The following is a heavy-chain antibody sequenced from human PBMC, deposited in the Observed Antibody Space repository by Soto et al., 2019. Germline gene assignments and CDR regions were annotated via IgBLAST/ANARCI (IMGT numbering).Heavy chain of an antibody. V-gene: IGHV3-23*01. D-gene: IGHD4-17*01. J-gene: IGHJ2*01. CDR1: GFTFSIYA. CDR2: ISGSGGST. Sequence: EVQLLESGGGLVQPGGSRRLSCAASGFTFSIYAMNWVRQAPGKGLEWVSVISGSGGSTYYADSVKGRFTISRDNSKNTLYLQMNSLRAEDTAVYYCARRTVGWYFDLWGRGTLVTVSS. CDR3: ARRTVGWYFDL.